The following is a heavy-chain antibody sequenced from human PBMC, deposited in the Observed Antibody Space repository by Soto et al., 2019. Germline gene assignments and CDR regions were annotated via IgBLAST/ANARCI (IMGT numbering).Heavy chain of an antibody. V-gene: IGHV3-30-3*01. D-gene: IGHD3-9*01. CDR2: ISYDGSNK. J-gene: IGHJ6*02. Sequence: PGGSLRLSCAASGFPFSSYAMHWVRQAPGKGLEWVAVISYDGSNKYYADSVKGRFTISRDNSKNTLYLQMNSLRAEDTAVYYCAKAILTSYFSYYYGMDVWGQGTTVTVSS. CDR3: AKAILTSYFSYYYGMDV. CDR1: GFPFSSYA.